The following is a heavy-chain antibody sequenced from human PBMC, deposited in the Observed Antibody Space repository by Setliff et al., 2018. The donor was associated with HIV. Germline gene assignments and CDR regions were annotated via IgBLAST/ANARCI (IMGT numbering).Heavy chain of an antibody. J-gene: IGHJ6*03. CDR3: ARARFWSGYYTGDNYYYMDV. CDR2: IFYSGIT. Sequence: SETLSLTCTVSGGSFTSRSYDWGWIRQPQGKGLEWIGSIFYSGITYYNPSIKSRVTMSVDTSKNQFSLKLSSVTAADTAVYYCARARFWSGYYTGDNYYYMDVWGKGTTVTVSS. V-gene: IGHV4-39*07. CDR1: GGSFTSRSYD. D-gene: IGHD3-3*01.